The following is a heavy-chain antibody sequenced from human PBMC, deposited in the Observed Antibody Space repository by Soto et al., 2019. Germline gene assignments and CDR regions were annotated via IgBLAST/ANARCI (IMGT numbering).Heavy chain of an antibody. CDR1: GFSLSTSGVG. J-gene: IGHJ5*02. CDR3: AHRRPHNWFDP. Sequence: QITLKESGPTLVKPTQTLTLTCTFSGFSLSTSGVGVGWIRKPPGKALEWLALIYWNDDKRYSPSLKSRLTITKDTSKNQVVLTMTNMDPVDTATYYCAHRRPHNWFDPWGQGTLVTVSS. CDR2: IYWNDDK. V-gene: IGHV2-5*01.